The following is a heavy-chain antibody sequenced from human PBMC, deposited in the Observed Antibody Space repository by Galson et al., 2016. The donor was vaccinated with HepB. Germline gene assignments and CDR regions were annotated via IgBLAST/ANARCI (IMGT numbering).Heavy chain of an antibody. J-gene: IGHJ3*01. CDR1: GFTFNFYA. CDR3: VRGRNGFDF. CDR2: IRPKSRSYTT. Sequence: SLRLSCAASGFTFNFYAMTWVRQAPGKGLEWVARIRPKSRSYTTEYAASVKGRFTISRDDSTNSLYLQMNSLKTEDTAVYYCVRGRNGFDFWGQGTMVTVSS. V-gene: IGHV3-72*01.